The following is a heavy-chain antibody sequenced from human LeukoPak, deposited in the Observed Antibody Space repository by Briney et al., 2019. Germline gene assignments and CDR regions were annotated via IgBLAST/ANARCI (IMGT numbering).Heavy chain of an antibody. J-gene: IGHJ5*02. V-gene: IGHV3-21*01. CDR3: SVVVVIASNWFDP. Sequence: GGSLRLSCAASGFTFSSYSMNWVRQAPGKGLEWVSSISSSSSYIYYADSVKGRFTISRDNAKNSLYLQMNSLRAEDTAVYYCSVVVVIASNWFDPWGQGTLVTVSS. D-gene: IGHD2-21*01. CDR2: ISSSSSYI. CDR1: GFTFSSYS.